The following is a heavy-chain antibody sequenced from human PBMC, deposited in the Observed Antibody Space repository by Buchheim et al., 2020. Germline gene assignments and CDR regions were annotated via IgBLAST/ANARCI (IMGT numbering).Heavy chain of an antibody. V-gene: IGHV4-34*01. CDR1: GESFGGYY. Sequence: QVQLQQWGAGLLKPSETLSLTCAVFGESFGGYYWSWIRPPPGKGLEWIGEVNHSGSTNYNPSLKNRVTISIDTSRNQFSLKLSSVTAADTAVYYCVRDPDVWGQGTT. CDR3: VRDPDV. CDR2: VNHSGST. J-gene: IGHJ6*02.